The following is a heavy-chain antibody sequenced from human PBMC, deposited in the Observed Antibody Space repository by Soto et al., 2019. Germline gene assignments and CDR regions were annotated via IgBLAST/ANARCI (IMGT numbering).Heavy chain of an antibody. CDR3: ARDPYCSSTSCYSRTWYYGMDV. Sequence: ASVKVSCKASGYTLTGYYMHWVRQAPGQGLEWMGWINPNSGGTNYAQKFQGRVTMTRDTSISTAYMELSRLRSDDTAVYYCARDPYCSSTSCYSRTWYYGMDVWGQGTTVTVSS. CDR1: GYTLTGYY. D-gene: IGHD2-2*01. CDR2: INPNSGGT. V-gene: IGHV1-2*02. J-gene: IGHJ6*02.